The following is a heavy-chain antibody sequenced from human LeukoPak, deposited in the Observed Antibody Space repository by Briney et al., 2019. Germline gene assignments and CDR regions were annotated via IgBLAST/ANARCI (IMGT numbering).Heavy chain of an antibody. CDR1: GFTFSFYG. CDR2: ISYDGSNK. CDR3: ARVTSGYGPLRY. D-gene: IGHD5-12*01. J-gene: IGHJ4*02. Sequence: KAGGSLRLSCAASGFTFSFYGMHWVRQAPGKGLEWVAVISYDGSNKYYADSVKGRFTISRDNSKNTLYLQMNSLRTEDTAVYYCARVTSGYGPLRYWGQGTLVTVSS. V-gene: IGHV3-30*03.